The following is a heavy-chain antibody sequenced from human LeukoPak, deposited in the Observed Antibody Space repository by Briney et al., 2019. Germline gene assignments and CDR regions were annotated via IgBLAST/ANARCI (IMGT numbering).Heavy chain of an antibody. J-gene: IGHJ3*01. V-gene: IGHV3-7*01. D-gene: IGHD1-26*01. CDR3: ARGYRIVDLFCALL. Sequence: GGSLRLSCEASGFIISGHSMNWVRQAPGKGLEWVANIKQDGSEKYYVDSVKGRFTISRDTAKNSLYLQMNSLRAEDTAVYYCARGYRIVDLFCALLWGQGTMVTVSS. CDR1: GFIISGHS. CDR2: IKQDGSEK.